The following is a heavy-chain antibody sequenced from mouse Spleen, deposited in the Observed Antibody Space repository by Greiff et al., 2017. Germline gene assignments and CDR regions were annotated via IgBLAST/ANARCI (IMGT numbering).Heavy chain of an antibody. CDR3: ASGREGFAY. Sequence: QPGAELVKPGASVKVSCKASGYTFTSYNMHWVKQTPGQGLEWIGAIYPGNGDTSYNQKFKGKATLTADKSSSTAYMQLSSLTSEDSAVYYCASGREGFAYWGQGTLVTVSA. V-gene: IGHV1-12*01. CDR2: IYPGNGDT. CDR1: GYTFTSYN. J-gene: IGHJ3*01.